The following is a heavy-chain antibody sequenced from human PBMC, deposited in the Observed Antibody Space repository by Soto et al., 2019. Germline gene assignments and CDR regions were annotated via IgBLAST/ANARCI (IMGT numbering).Heavy chain of an antibody. CDR1: GYTFTGYY. V-gene: IGHV1-2*04. CDR2: INPNSGGT. D-gene: IGHD6-19*01. Sequence: GASVKVSCKASGYTFTGYYMHWARQAPGQGLEWMGWINPNSGGTNYAQKFQGWVTMTRDTSISTAYMELSRLRSDDTAVYYCARLDSSGWYYFDYWGQGTLVTVSS. CDR3: ARLDSSGWYYFDY. J-gene: IGHJ4*02.